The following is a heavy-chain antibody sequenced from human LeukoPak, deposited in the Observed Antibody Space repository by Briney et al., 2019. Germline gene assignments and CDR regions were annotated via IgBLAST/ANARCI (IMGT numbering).Heavy chain of an antibody. Sequence: GGSLRLSCAASGFTFRTYGMNWVRQAPGKGPEWISYINSNSDTVHYSNSVEGRFTISRDNAKNSLYLQMNSLRAEDTAMYYCARDTRGESDYWGHGTLVTVSS. CDR2: INSNSDTV. J-gene: IGHJ4*01. CDR3: ARDTRGESDY. V-gene: IGHV3-48*04. D-gene: IGHD2-2*01. CDR1: GFTFRTYG.